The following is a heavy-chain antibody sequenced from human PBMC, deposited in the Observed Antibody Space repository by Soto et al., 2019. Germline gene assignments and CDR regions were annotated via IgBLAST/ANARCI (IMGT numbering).Heavy chain of an antibody. CDR3: ASGGFIAAGGFDP. D-gene: IGHD6-13*01. CDR1: GGSISSGGYY. V-gene: IGHV4-31*03. J-gene: IGHJ5*02. CDR2: IYYSGST. Sequence: QVQLQESGPGLVKPSQTLSLTCTVSGGSISSGGYYWSWIRQHPGKGLEWIGYIYYSGSTNYNPYLNSRVTISGDTSKNQFALKLSSVTAADTAVYYCASGGFIAAGGFDPWGQGTLVTVSS.